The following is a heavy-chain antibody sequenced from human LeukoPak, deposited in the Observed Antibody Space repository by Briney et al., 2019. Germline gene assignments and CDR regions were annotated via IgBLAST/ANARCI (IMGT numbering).Heavy chain of an antibody. D-gene: IGHD3-10*01. J-gene: IGHJ4*02. CDR3: ARYTTSYGSGSYHFDY. CDR1: GGSISSYY. CDR2: IYYSGSP. Sequence: SETLSLTCTVSGGSISSYYWSWIRQTPGKGLEWSGYIYYSGSPNYSPSLKSRVTISVDTSKNQFSLKLSSVTAADTAVYYCARYTTSYGSGSYHFDYWGQGTLVTVSS. V-gene: IGHV4-59*01.